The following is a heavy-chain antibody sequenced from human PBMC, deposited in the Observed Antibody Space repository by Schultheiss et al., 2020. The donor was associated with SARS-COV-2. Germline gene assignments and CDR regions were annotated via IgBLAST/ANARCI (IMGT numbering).Heavy chain of an antibody. Sequence: SETLSLTCAVYGGSFSGYYWSWIRQPPGKGLEWIGRIYTSGSTNYNPSLKSRVTISVDKSKNQFSLKLSSVTAADTAVYYCARVADSSGYHYFDYWGQGTLVTVSS. CDR1: GGSFSGYY. V-gene: IGHV4-59*10. J-gene: IGHJ4*02. D-gene: IGHD3-22*01. CDR2: IYTSGST. CDR3: ARVADSSGYHYFDY.